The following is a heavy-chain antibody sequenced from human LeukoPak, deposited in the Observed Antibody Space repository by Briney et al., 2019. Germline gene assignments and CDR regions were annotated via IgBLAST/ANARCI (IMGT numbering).Heavy chain of an antibody. J-gene: IGHJ6*03. CDR3: AKDGSSHYYYYYMDV. CDR1: GFTFSSYW. Sequence: GGSLRLSCAASGFTFSSYWMSWVRQAPGKGLEWVAVISYDGSNKYYADSVKGRFTISRDNSKNTLYLQMNSLRAEDTAVYYCAKDGSSHYYYYYMDVWGKGTTVTVSS. V-gene: IGHV3-30*18. CDR2: ISYDGSNK.